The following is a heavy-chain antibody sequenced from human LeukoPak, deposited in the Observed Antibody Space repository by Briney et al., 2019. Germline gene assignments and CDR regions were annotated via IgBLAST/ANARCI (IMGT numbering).Heavy chain of an antibody. CDR2: FDPEDGET. Sequence: ASVKVSCKVFGFALPEFSLHWVRQAPGKGLEWMGGFDPEDGETIYAQKFQGRVTMTEDTSTDTAYMELSSLRSEDTAVYYCAVNSGGYMSGAFDIWGQGTMVTVSS. CDR1: GFALPEFS. J-gene: IGHJ3*02. CDR3: AVNSGGYMSGAFDI. V-gene: IGHV1-24*01. D-gene: IGHD1-26*01.